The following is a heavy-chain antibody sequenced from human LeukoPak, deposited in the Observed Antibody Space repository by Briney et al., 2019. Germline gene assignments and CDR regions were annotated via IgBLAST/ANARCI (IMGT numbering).Heavy chain of an antibody. CDR3: ARGRIRRDGYNWGRRPGAYYFDY. CDR1: GYTLTELS. D-gene: IGHD5-24*01. J-gene: IGHJ4*02. CDR2: FDPEDGET. V-gene: IGHV1-24*01. Sequence: ASVKVSCKVSGYTLTELSMHWVRQAPGKGLEWMGGFDPEDGETIYAQKFQGRVTMTEDTSTDTAYMELSSLRSEDTAVYYCARGRIRRDGYNWGRRPGAYYFDYWGQGTLVTVSS.